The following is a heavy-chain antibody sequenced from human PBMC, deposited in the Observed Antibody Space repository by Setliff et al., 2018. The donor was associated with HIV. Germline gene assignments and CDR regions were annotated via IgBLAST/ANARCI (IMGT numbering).Heavy chain of an antibody. V-gene: IGHV3-30*02. D-gene: IGHD6-19*01. J-gene: IGHJ2*01. CDR3: ARNGARRGLAVARGIWHFDM. CDR2: IWYDGNNK. Sequence: GGSLRLSCAASGFSFSDYGMHWVRQAPGKGLEWVAFIWYDGNNKYYADSVKGRFTISRDNSKNTLYLQVNSLRAEDMAVYYCARNGARRGLAVARGIWHFDMWGRGTLVTVSS. CDR1: GFSFSDYG.